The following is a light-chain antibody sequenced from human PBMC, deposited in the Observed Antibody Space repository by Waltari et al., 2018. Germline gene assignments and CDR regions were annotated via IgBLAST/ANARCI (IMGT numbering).Light chain of an antibody. CDR3: AAWDDSLNGYV. CDR1: SSNIGSNP. CDR2: SNN. J-gene: IGLJ1*01. Sequence: QSVLTQPPSASGTPGQRVTISCSGSSSNIGSNPVNWYQQLPGTAPKLLSYSNNQRPSGVPDRFSGSKSGTSASLAISGLQSEDEADYYCAAWDDSLNGYVFGTGTKVTVL. V-gene: IGLV1-44*01.